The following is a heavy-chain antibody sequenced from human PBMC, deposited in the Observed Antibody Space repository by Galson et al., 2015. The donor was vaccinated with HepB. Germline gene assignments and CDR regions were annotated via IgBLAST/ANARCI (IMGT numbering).Heavy chain of an antibody. CDR2: ISSTSSGI. CDR1: GSSINFYS. CDR3: TRGGSPDAWCSDY. J-gene: IGHJ4*02. Sequence: SLRLSCAASGSSINFYSLNWVRPAPGKGLEWVAFISSTSSGIDYADSVKGRFTISRDNARNSLYLQMNSLRDEDSGVYYCTRGGSPDAWCSDYWGQGTLVTVSS. D-gene: IGHD2-8*01. V-gene: IGHV3-48*02.